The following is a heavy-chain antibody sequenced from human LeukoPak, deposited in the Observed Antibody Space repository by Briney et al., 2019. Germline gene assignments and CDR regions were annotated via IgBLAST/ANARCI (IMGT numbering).Heavy chain of an antibody. V-gene: IGHV3-15*01. Sequence: GGSLRLSCAASGLTISNVWMTWVRQAPGKGLEWVGRIKSDWSIDYAAPVKGRFTMSRDDSKNTVYLQMNSLKSEDTAVYFTVSVAGHWDDAFDIWGQGTMVTVSS. D-gene: IGHD6-19*01. CDR2: IKSDWSI. J-gene: IGHJ3*02. CDR1: GLTISNVW. CDR3: VSVAGHWDDAFDI.